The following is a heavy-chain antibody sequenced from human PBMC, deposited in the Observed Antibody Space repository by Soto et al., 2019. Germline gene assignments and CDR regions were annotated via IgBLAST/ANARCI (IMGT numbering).Heavy chain of an antibody. Sequence: QVLVQESGPGLVKPSQTLTLSCTVSGGSVDSGNHYCNWIRQPPGKGMEWIGYIYYGESTYYNPSLKSRATISVETSQRRFSLRLTSVTAADTAVYYCARDMGSAMTTRIFDHWGQGTLVTVSS. V-gene: IGHV4-30-4*01. CDR2: IYYGEST. CDR3: ARDMGSAMTTRIFDH. D-gene: IGHD4-17*01. J-gene: IGHJ4*02. CDR1: GGSVDSGNHY.